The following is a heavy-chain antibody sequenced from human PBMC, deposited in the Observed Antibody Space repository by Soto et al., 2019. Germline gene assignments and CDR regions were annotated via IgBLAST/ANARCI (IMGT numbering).Heavy chain of an antibody. CDR2: IYYSGST. Sequence: QVQLQESGPGLVKPSQTLSLTCTVSGGSISSGGYYWSWIRQHPGKGLEWIGYIYYSGSTYYNPSLKSRVTISVDTSKNPFSLKLSSVPAADTAVYYCARARQDYYGSGSYYNDLFDYWGQGTLVTVSS. D-gene: IGHD3-10*01. V-gene: IGHV4-31*03. CDR3: ARARQDYYGSGSYYNDLFDY. CDR1: GGSISSGGYY. J-gene: IGHJ4*02.